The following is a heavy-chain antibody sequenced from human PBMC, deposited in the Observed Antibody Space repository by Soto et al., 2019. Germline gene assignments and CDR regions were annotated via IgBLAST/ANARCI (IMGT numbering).Heavy chain of an antibody. V-gene: IGHV3-74*01. CDR2: INSGGSST. D-gene: IGHD5-12*01. J-gene: IGHJ4*02. CDR1: GFTFSSYW. CDR3: AKGYSGYDYAY. Sequence: PGGSLRLSCAASGFTFSSYWMHWVRQAPGKGLVWVSRINSGGSSTRYADSVKGRFTISRDNAKNTLYLQMNSLRAEDTAVYFCAKGYSGYDYAYWGQGSLVTVSS.